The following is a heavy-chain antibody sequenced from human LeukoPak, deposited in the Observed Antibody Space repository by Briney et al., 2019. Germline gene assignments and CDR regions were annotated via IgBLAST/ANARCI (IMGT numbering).Heavy chain of an antibody. J-gene: IGHJ4*01. D-gene: IGHD4-17*01. CDR3: ARRYYGDYLDFFDY. V-gene: IGHV5-51*01. CDR1: GYSFATHW. CDR2: IYPGESNT. Sequence: SLQISCKASGYSFATHWIAWVRQMPGKGLEWMGIIYPGESNTRYSPSFEGQVTVSADKSITTAYLQWSSLKASDTAMYYCARRYYGDYLDFFDYWGPGTLVTVSS.